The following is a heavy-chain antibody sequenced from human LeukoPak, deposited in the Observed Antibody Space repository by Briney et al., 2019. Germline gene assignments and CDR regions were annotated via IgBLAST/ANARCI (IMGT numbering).Heavy chain of an antibody. Sequence: SETLSLTCTVPGGSISSYYWSWIRQPPGKGLEWIGYIYYSGSTNYNPSLKSRVTISVDTSKNQFSLKLSSVTAADTAVYYCARGWYGAPKTYYYYYGMDVWGQGTTVTVSS. V-gene: IGHV4-59*08. J-gene: IGHJ6*02. CDR1: GGSISSYY. D-gene: IGHD3-10*01. CDR2: IYYSGST. CDR3: ARGWYGAPKTYYYYYGMDV.